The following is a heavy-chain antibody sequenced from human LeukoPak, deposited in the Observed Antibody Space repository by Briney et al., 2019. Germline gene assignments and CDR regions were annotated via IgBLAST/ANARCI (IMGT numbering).Heavy chain of an antibody. CDR3: ARDLGPVIAAAGNWFDP. CDR1: GYTFTGYY. Sequence: ASVKVSCKASGYTFTGYYMHWVRQAPGQGLEWMGWINPNSGGTNYAQKFQGRVTMTGDTSISTAYIELSRLRSDDTAVYYCARDLGPVIAAAGNWFDPWGQGTLVTVSS. V-gene: IGHV1-2*02. CDR2: INPNSGGT. J-gene: IGHJ5*02. D-gene: IGHD6-13*01.